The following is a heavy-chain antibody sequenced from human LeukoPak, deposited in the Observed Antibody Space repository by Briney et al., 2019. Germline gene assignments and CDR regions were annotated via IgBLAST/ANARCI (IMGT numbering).Heavy chain of an antibody. D-gene: IGHD4-11*01. J-gene: IGHJ6*03. CDR3: PKLTVTTSSYYYMYV. V-gene: IGHV5-51*01. CDR2: IYPGDSDT. Sequence: GESLRISCKGSGYRFTSYWIGWVRQMHGKGLEWMGIIYPGDSDTRYSPSFQGQVTISADKSISTAYLQWSSLKPSDTAMYYCPKLTVTTSSYYYMYVCGKGNPVTVSS. CDR1: GYRFTSYW.